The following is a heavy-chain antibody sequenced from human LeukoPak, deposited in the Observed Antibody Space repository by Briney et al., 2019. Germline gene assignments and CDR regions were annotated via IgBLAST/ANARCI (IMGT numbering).Heavy chain of an antibody. J-gene: IGHJ3*02. CDR3: AKDKRDSSGYCYAFDI. Sequence: PGRSLRLSCAASGFTFSSYGMHWVRQAPGKGLEWVAVISYDGSNKYFADSVKGRFTISRDNSKNTLYLQMNSLRAEDTAVYYCAKDKRDSSGYCYAFDIWGQGTMVTVSS. V-gene: IGHV3-30*18. CDR1: GFTFSSYG. CDR2: ISYDGSNK. D-gene: IGHD3-22*01.